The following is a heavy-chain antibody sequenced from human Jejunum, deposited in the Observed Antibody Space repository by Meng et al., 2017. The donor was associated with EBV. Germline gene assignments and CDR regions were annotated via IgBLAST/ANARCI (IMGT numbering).Heavy chain of an antibody. D-gene: IGHD3-22*01. J-gene: IGHJ4*02. V-gene: IGHV4-4*02. CDR1: GGSISDNDW. CDR3: AGNGYYALEY. CDR2: IYHGGGT. Sequence: QVTVQASGPRLEKPSGTLSLRCVVSGGSISDNDWWSWVRQPPGEGLEWLGEIYHGGGTNYNPSLESRVTISVDKSKNQFSLKLNSVTVADTAVYYCAGNGYYALEYWGPGILVTVSS.